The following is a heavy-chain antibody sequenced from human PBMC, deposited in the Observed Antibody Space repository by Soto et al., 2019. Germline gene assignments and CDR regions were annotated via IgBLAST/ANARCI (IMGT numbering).Heavy chain of an antibody. J-gene: IGHJ4*02. Sequence: EVQLVESGGGLIRPGGSLRLSCAASGFTVSSKYMTWVRQAPGKGLEWVSVIYGGGTTYYADSVKGRFTISRDNSKNTLYLQMNSLRAEETALYFCVATTGWAGFDFWGQGTLVTVSS. CDR1: GFTVSSKY. CDR2: IYGGGTT. D-gene: IGHD6-19*01. CDR3: VATTGWAGFDF. V-gene: IGHV3-53*01.